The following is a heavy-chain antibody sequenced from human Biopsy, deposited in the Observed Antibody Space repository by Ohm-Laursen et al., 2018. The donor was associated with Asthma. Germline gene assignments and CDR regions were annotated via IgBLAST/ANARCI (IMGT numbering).Heavy chain of an antibody. CDR1: GFSFSNFA. CDR3: ARGDSSNWSHYYFDY. V-gene: IGHV3-23*01. D-gene: IGHD3-22*01. CDR2: ITGGNDNT. J-gene: IGHJ4*02. Sequence: SLRLSCAASGFSFSNFAIHSVRQAPGKGLEWVSAITGGNDNTYYADSVKGRFTISRDNSKNTVYLQMNSLTGEDTAVYYCARGDSSNWSHYYFDYWGQGTLVTVSS.